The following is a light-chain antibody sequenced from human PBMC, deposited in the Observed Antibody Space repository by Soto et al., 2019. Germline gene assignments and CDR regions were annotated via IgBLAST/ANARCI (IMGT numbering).Light chain of an antibody. Sequence: DIVMTQYPLSLPVTPGEPASISCRSSQSLLHSNGYNYLDWYLQKPGQSPQLLIYLGSNRASGVPGRFSGSGSGTDFTLQISRVEAEDVGVYYCMQALQSPTFGQGTKVEIK. CDR3: MQALQSPT. V-gene: IGKV2-28*01. J-gene: IGKJ1*01. CDR1: QSLLHSNGYNY. CDR2: LGS.